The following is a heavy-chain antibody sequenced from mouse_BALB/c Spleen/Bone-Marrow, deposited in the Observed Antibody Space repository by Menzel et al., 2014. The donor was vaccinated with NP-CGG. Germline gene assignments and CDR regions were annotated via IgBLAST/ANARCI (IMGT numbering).Heavy chain of an antibody. D-gene: IGHD1-1*02. J-gene: IGHJ3*01. CDR3: ARSPGGSPAWFAY. Sequence: VKLQESGPELVKPGASVRISCKASGYTFTSYYIHWVKQRPGQGLEWIGWIYPGNVNTKYNEKFKGKATLTADKSSSTAYMQLSSLTSEDSAVYFCARSPGGSPAWFAYWGQGTLVTVSA. CDR2: IYPGNVNT. V-gene: IGHV1S56*01. CDR1: GYTFTSYY.